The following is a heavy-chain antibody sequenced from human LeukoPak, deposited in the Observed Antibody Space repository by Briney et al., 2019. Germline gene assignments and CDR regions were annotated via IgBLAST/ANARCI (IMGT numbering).Heavy chain of an antibody. CDR3: ARVWKYYYDSSGYDT. Sequence: PSETLSLTCTVSGGSISIVSDYWSWIRQPGGRGLEWIWRFFTRGSTNCTPSPKRRVTISVDTAQNPFSLKLSSVTVTDTAVYYGARVWKYYYDSSGYDTWGQRNLVTVSS. CDR2: FFTRGST. D-gene: IGHD3-22*01. CDR1: GGSISIVSDY. V-gene: IGHV4-61*02. J-gene: IGHJ5*02.